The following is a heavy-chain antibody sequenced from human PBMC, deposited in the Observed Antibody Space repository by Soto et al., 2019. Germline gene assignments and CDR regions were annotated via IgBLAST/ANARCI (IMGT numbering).Heavy chain of an antibody. CDR2: IYYSGST. D-gene: IGHD4-17*01. CDR3: ARHYYGYYAFDI. J-gene: IGHJ3*02. Sequence: PSETLSLTCTVSGGSISSSSYYWGWIRQPPGKGLEWIGSIYYSGSTYYNPSLKSRVTISVDTSKSQFSLKLSSVTAADTAVYYCARHYYGYYAFDIWGQGTMVTVSS. V-gene: IGHV4-39*01. CDR1: GGSISSSSYY.